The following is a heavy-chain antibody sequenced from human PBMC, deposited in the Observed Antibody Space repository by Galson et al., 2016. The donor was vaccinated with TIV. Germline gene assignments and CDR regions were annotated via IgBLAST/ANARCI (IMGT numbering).Heavy chain of an antibody. J-gene: IGHJ5*01. CDR1: GFTFDSSL. D-gene: IGHD4-17*01. V-gene: IGHV3-7*01. Sequence: SLKLSCAASGFTFDSSLMIWVRQAPGKGLEWMANINEDGSEKYYVDTAKGRFTTPRDNAKSSLYLQMNSLRAEDTAIYYCARRHYGDDSWGQGTLVTVSS. CDR2: INEDGSEK. CDR3: ARRHYGDDS.